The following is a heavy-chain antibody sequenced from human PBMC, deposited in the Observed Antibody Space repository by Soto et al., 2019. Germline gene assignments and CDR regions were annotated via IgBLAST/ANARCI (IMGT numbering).Heavy chain of an antibody. CDR2: IYSGGNT. Sequence: DVQLVESGGGLVLRGASLRLSCAASGFTVGSAYMSWVHQAPGKGLEWVAGIYSGGNTYYADSVKGRFTISRDTSKNRLYLQMNSLRAEDAAIYYCARDPWVGGIGDYWGQGTLVTVSS. V-gene: IGHV3-66*01. CDR1: GFTVGSAY. CDR3: ARDPWVGGIGDY. D-gene: IGHD2-15*01. J-gene: IGHJ4*02.